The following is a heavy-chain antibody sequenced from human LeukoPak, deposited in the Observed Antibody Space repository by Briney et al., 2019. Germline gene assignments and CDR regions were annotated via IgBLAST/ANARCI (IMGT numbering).Heavy chain of an antibody. V-gene: IGHV3-7*03. CDR2: INNDGSGK. CDR1: GFTFSNYW. Sequence: GGSPRLSCAFSGFTFSNYWMKWVRQAPGEGLEWVASINNDGSGKYSVDSVKDRVTISRDNAKNSLDLQINSLTVEDTAIYYCVRDDGDVWGKGTTVTVSS. J-gene: IGHJ6*04. CDR3: VRDDGDV.